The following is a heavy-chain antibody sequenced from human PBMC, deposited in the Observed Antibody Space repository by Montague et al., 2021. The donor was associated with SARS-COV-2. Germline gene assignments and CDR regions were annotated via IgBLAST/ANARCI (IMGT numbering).Heavy chain of an antibody. CDR1: GFSLSTSGVG. V-gene: IGHV2-5*01. Sequence: VKPTETLTLTCRFSGFSLSTSGVGVAWIRQPPRKALEWLAVIYWNDDKRYSPSLKNRLTVTKDTSKNEVILTMTNMDPVDTATYYCARRRSVGDVWSGYNWCDPWGQGTLVTVSS. J-gene: IGHJ5*02. D-gene: IGHD3-3*01. CDR2: IYWNDDK. CDR3: ARRRSVGDVWSGYNWCDP.